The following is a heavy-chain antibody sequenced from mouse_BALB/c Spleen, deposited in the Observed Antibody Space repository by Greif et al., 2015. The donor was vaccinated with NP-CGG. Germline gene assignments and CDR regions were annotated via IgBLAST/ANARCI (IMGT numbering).Heavy chain of an antibody. V-gene: IGHV1-7*01. CDR2: INPSTGYT. CDR3: ARRYGNLHFDY. J-gene: IGHJ2*01. CDR1: GYTFTSYW. Sequence: VKLVESGAELAKPGASVKMSCKASGYTFTSYWMHWVKQRPGQGLEWIGYINPSTGYTGYNQKFKDKATLTADKSSSTAYMQLSSLTSEDSAVYYCARRYGNLHFDYWGQGTTLTVSS. D-gene: IGHD2-10*02.